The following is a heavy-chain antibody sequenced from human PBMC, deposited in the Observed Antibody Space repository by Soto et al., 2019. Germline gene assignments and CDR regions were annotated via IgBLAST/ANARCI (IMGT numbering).Heavy chain of an antibody. CDR3: VRTSLVVAVATREDF. CDR2: IDSDGSRI. Sequence: VQLVESGGGLVQPGESLRLSCAASGFTFSNYWMHWVRQAPGKGLVWVSRIDSDGSRITYADFVKGRFTISRDNAKNTVYLHMNSLTAEDTAVYYCVRTSLVVAVATREDFWGQGTLVTVPS. CDR1: GFTFSNYW. J-gene: IGHJ4*02. D-gene: IGHD2-15*01. V-gene: IGHV3-74*01.